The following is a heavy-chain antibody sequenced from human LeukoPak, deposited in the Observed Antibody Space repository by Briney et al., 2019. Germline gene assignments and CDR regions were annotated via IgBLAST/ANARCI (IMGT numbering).Heavy chain of an antibody. CDR1: GFTFSSYG. D-gene: IGHD3-22*01. CDR3: AKVRHDSSGTWRYAFDI. J-gene: IGHJ3*02. Sequence: HPGGSLRLSCAASGFTFSSYGMHWVRQAPGKGLEWVSAISGSGGSTYYADSVKGRFTISRDNSKNTLYLQMNSLRAEDTAVYYCAKVRHDSSGTWRYAFDIWGQGTMVTVSS. CDR2: ISGSGGST. V-gene: IGHV3-23*01.